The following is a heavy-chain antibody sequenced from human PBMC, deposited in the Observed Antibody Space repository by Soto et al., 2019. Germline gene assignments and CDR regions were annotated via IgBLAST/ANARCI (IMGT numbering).Heavy chain of an antibody. Sequence: QVQLVQSGAEVKRPGSSVKVSCRASGGTFSTFAINWVRQAPGHGLEWMGGIIPLFGEANYARKFHGRVTVTADESTTTALLELGRLRSNDTAVYYCARGSYSDGPNDYYINAPHLIWGQGSLITASS. J-gene: IGHJ4*02. V-gene: IGHV1-69*01. D-gene: IGHD3-10*01. CDR3: ARGSYSDGPNDYYINAPHLI. CDR2: IIPLFGEA. CDR1: GGTFSTFA.